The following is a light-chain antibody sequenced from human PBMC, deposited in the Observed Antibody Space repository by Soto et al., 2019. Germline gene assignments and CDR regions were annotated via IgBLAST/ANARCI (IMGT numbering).Light chain of an antibody. V-gene: IGLV1-44*01. CDR3: AAWDDSLNGVV. Sequence: QAVVTQPPSASGTPGQRVTISCSGSSSNIGSKTVNWYQQLPGTAPKLLIYSNNQRPSGVTDRFSGSKSGTSGSLAISGLQSEDEADYYCAAWDDSLNGVVFGGGTKLTVL. J-gene: IGLJ2*01. CDR2: SNN. CDR1: SSNIGSKT.